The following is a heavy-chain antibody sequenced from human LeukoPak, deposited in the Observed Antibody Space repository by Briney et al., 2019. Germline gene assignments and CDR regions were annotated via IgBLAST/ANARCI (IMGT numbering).Heavy chain of an antibody. D-gene: IGHD3-10*01. J-gene: IGHJ4*02. CDR1: GCSFTTHG. Sequence: ASVKVSCKASGCSFTTHGINWVGQAPGQGLEWMGWIDTYTRSPAYVQGFEGRFVYSLDTSVETAYLQISSLKAEDTAVYYCARGARDGALDYWGQGTLVTVSS. CDR3: ARGARDGALDY. V-gene: IGHV7-4-1*02. CDR2: IDTYTRSP.